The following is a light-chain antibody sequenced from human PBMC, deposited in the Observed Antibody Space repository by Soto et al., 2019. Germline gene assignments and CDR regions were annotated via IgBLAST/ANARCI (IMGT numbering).Light chain of an antibody. Sequence: QSALTQPASVSGSPGQSITISCSGTSSDIGSYDHVAWYQQFPGKSPKLMIYAVSDRPSGVSDRFSGSKSGITASLTNSGLQTEDEADYYCISYTNRQSYVFGTGTKLTVL. CDR3: ISYTNRQSYV. CDR2: AVS. V-gene: IGLV2-14*01. CDR1: SSDIGSYDH. J-gene: IGLJ1*01.